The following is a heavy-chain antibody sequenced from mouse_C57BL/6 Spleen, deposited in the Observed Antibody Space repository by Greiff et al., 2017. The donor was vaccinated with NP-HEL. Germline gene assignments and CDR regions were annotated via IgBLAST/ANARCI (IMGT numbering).Heavy chain of an antibody. CDR3: TTSDYDWYFDV. V-gene: IGHV14-4*01. J-gene: IGHJ1*03. Sequence: VQLQQSGAELVRPGASVKLSCTASGFNITDDYMHWVKQRPEQGLEWIGWIDPENGDTEYASKFQGKATITADTSSNTAYLQLSSLTSEDTAVYYCTTSDYDWYFDVWGTGTTVTVSS. CDR1: GFNITDDY. CDR2: IDPENGDT. D-gene: IGHD2-4*01.